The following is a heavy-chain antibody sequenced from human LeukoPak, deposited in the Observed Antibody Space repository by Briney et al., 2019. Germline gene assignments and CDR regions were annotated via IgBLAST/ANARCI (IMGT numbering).Heavy chain of an antibody. V-gene: IGHV4-4*07. CDR1: GGSISSYY. Sequence: PSETLSLTCTVSGGSISSYYWSWVRQPAGKGLEWIGRIYTSGSTNYNPSLKSRVTISVDTSKNQFSLKLSSVTAADTAVYYCASEGGRGAFDIWGQGTMVTVSS. CDR2: IYTSGST. J-gene: IGHJ3*02. CDR3: ASEGGRGAFDI. D-gene: IGHD3-16*01.